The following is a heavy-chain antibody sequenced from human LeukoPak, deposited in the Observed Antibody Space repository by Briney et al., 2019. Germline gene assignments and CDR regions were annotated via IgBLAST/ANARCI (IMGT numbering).Heavy chain of an antibody. CDR3: ARGQTAGDYYYGMDV. V-gene: IGHV4-59*01. CDR1: GGSISSYY. J-gene: IGHJ6*02. D-gene: IGHD6-13*01. CDR2: IYYSGST. Sequence: SETLSLTCTVSGGSISSYYWSWIRQPPGKGLEWIGYIYYSGSTNYNPSLKSRVTISVDTSKNQFSLKLSSVTAADTAVYYCARGQTAGDYYYGMDVWGQGTTVSVSS.